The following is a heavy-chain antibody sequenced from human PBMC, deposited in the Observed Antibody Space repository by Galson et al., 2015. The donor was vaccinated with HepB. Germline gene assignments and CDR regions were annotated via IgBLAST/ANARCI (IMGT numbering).Heavy chain of an antibody. V-gene: IGHV3-33*01. Sequence: SLRLSCAASGFTFSSYGMHWVRQAPGKGLEWVAVIWYDGSNKYYADSVKGRFTISRDNSKNTLYLQMNSLRAEDTAVYYCARDPSIAAAGAIFDYWGQGTLVTVSS. CDR3: ARDPSIAAAGAIFDY. J-gene: IGHJ4*02. CDR2: IWYDGSNK. D-gene: IGHD6-13*01. CDR1: GFTFSSYG.